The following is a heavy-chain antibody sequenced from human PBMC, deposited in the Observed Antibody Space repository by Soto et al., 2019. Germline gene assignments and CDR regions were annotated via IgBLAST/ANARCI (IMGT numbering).Heavy chain of an antibody. V-gene: IGHV4-31*03. J-gene: IGHJ4*02. CDR3: SAQRIAQGQYEDY. D-gene: IGHD2-21*01. CDR1: GASMTSGSYY. Sequence: QVQLRESGPGLVKPSQTLSLICTVSGASMTSGSYYWTWIRQHPVRCLEWSGYTHCTGLSYVNPYLKSRVSISTDTAKNIFSLTLTSVTAADAAMYYCSAQRIAQGQYEDYRGPVNLVTVSS. CDR2: THCTGLS.